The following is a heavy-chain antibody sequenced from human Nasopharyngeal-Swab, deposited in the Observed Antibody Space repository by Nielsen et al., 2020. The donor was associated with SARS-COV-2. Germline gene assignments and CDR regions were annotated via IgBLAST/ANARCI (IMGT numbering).Heavy chain of an antibody. J-gene: IGHJ6*02. CDR1: GSSLRGYS. D-gene: IGHD4-17*01. CDR3: ANFGDYDYYGMDV. Sequence: GGSLRLSCAASGSSLRGYSMNWVRQAPGKGLEWISYISSSGSTTYYADSVKGRFTISRDNAKDSLYLQMNSLRDEDSAVYFCANFGDYDYYGMDVWGQGSTVSVSS. V-gene: IGHV3-48*02. CDR2: ISSSGSTT.